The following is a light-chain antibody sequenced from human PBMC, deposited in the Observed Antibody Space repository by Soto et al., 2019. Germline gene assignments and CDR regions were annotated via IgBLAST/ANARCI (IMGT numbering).Light chain of an antibody. CDR1: QSVSSSY. CDR3: QQYGSSRT. J-gene: IGKJ1*01. V-gene: IGKV3-20*01. Sequence: EIVLTQSPGTLSLSPGERATLSCRASQSVSSSYLAWYQQKPGQAPRLLIYGASSRATGIPDRFSGSGFGTDFTLTISRLEPEDFAVYYCQQYGSSRTFGQGTKVEIQ. CDR2: GAS.